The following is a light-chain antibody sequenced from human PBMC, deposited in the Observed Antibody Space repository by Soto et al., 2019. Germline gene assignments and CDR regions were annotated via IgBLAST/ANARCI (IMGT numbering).Light chain of an antibody. CDR2: GAS. J-gene: IGKJ2*01. CDR1: QSISDK. Sequence: EIVMTQSPVTLSVSPGERVTLSCRASQSISDKSAWYQQKPGQAPRLLMFGASTRATGIPARFSGSGSGTDFTLTITGLQSVDFAVYYCQQYKSWPYTFGQGTKLEIK. V-gene: IGKV3-15*01. CDR3: QQYKSWPYT.